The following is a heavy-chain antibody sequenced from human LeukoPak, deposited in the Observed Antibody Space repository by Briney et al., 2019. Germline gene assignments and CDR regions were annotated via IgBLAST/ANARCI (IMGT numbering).Heavy chain of an antibody. CDR3: ARYCGAATCYSGIDY. J-gene: IGHJ4*02. V-gene: IGHV3-23*01. CDR1: GFTFSSHA. Sequence: TGGSLRLSCAASGFTFSSHAMSWVRQAPGKGLEWVSVISNSGGDSVKGRFTISRDNSKNTLYLQMNSLRAEDTAVYYCARYCGAATCYSGIDYWGLGTLVTVSS. D-gene: IGHD2-15*01. CDR2: ISNSGG.